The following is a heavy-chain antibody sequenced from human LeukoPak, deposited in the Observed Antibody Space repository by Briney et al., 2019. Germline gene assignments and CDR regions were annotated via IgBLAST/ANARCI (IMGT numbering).Heavy chain of an antibody. CDR1: GFTFSSYW. CDR2: INSDGSST. Sequence: GGSLRLSCAASGFTFSSYWMHWVRQAPGKGLVWVSRINSDGSSTSYADSVKGRFTISRDNAKNTLYLQMNSLRAEDTAVYYCAREPREYGDYVCYFDYWGQGTLVTVSS. D-gene: IGHD4-17*01. J-gene: IGHJ4*02. V-gene: IGHV3-74*01. CDR3: AREPREYGDYVCYFDY.